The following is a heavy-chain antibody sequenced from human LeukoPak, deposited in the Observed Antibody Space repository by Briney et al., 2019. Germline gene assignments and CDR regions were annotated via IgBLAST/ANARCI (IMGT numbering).Heavy chain of an antibody. V-gene: IGHV3-48*04. CDR1: GFTFSSYS. J-gene: IGHJ6*03. D-gene: IGHD3-3*01. Sequence: GGPLRLSVAASGFTFSSYSMNWVRQAQGKGLEGVSYISSSSSTIYYANSVKGRFTISRDNAKNSLYLQMNSLRAEDTAVYYCARADFWSGYDMDVWGKGTTVTVSS. CDR2: ISSSSSTI. CDR3: ARADFWSGYDMDV.